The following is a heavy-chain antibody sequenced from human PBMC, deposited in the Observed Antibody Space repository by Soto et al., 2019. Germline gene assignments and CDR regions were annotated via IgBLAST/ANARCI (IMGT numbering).Heavy chain of an antibody. CDR1: GGSISSSSYY. V-gene: IGHV4-39*01. CDR2: IYYSGST. D-gene: IGHD2-15*01. J-gene: IGHJ5*02. Sequence: SETLSLTCTVSGGSISSSSYYWGWIRQPPGKGLEWIGSIYYSGSTYYNPSLKSRVTISVDTSKNQFSLKLSSVTAADTAVYYCARGGSYCSGGSCYPYNWFDPWGQGTLVTV. CDR3: ARGGSYCSGGSCYPYNWFDP.